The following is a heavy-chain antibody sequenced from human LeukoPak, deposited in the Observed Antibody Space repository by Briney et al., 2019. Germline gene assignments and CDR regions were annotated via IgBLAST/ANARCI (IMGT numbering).Heavy chain of an antibody. CDR3: AKDTMRNTRLSQNYYFDY. J-gene: IGHJ4*02. CDR2: ISGSGGST. V-gene: IGHV3-23*01. D-gene: IGHD2-15*01. CDR1: GFSFSRYA. Sequence: GGSLRLSCAASGFSFSRYAMNWVRQAPGKGLEWVSAISGSGGSTYYADSVKGRFTISRDNSKNTLYLQMNSLRAEDTAVYYCAKDTMRNTRLSQNYYFDYWGQGTLVTVSS.